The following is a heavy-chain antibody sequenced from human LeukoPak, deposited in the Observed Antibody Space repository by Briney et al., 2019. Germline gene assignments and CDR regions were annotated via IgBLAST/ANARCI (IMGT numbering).Heavy chain of an antibody. V-gene: IGHV4-59*13. CDR3: TRAWKGGRKIEAFDI. CDR2: IYYSGST. CDR1: GGSISSYY. J-gene: IGHJ3*02. D-gene: IGHD1-1*01. Sequence: SETLSLTCTVSGGSISSYYWSWIRQPPGKGLEGIGYIYYSGSTYYNPSLKSRVTISVVTSKNQYSVKLSAVRRADTVVYCWTRAWKGGRKIEAFDIWGQGTMVTVSS.